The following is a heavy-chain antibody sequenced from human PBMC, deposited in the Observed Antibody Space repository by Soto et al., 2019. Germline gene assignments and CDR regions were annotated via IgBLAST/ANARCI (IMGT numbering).Heavy chain of an antibody. J-gene: IGHJ5*02. D-gene: IGHD3-10*02. V-gene: IGHV4-59*12. CDR3: ARETISMLGGYDP. CDR1: GGPINNYY. Sequence: PSETLSLTCTVSGGPINNYYWTWIRQPPGKGLEWIGYVHYSGNTNYNPSLKSRVTIFVDTSKNQFSLRLTSVTAADTAVYFCARETISMLGGYDPWGPGTLVTVSS. CDR2: VHYSGNT.